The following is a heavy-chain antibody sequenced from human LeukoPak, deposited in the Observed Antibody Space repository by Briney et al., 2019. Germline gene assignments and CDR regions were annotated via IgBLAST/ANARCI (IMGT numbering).Heavy chain of an antibody. CDR2: IYYSGST. D-gene: IGHD3-9*01. J-gene: IGHJ2*01. V-gene: IGHV4-61*08. Sequence: PSETLSLTCTVSGGSVSSGGYYWSWIRQPPGKGLEWIGYIYYSGSTNYNPSLKSRVTISVDTSKNQFSLKLSSVTAADTAVYYCARHGGYDILTGYYNVWYFDLWGRGTLVTVSS. CDR1: GGSVSSGGYY. CDR3: ARHGGYDILTGYYNVWYFDL.